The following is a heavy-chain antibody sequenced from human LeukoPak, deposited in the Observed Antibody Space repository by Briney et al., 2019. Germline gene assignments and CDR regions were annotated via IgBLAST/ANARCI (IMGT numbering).Heavy chain of an antibody. CDR2: ISGSSSYT. J-gene: IGHJ5*02. D-gene: IGHD6-13*01. V-gene: IGHV3-11*03. CDR1: GFSFSDYY. Sequence: GGSLRLSCAASGFSFSDYYMSWIRQAPGKGLEWVSYISGSSSYTDYADSVKGRFTISRDNAKNSLYLQMNSLRVEDAAVYYCARTLVAAPGSKGGPWGQGTLVTVSS. CDR3: ARTLVAAPGSKGGP.